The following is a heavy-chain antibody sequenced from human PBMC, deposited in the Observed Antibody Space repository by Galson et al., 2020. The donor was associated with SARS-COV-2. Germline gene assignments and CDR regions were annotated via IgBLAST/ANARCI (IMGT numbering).Heavy chain of an antibody. D-gene: IGHD6-19*01. CDR1: GFTFENHA. V-gene: IGHV3-33*01. J-gene: IGHJ4*02. CDR2: IFSDGSNK. CDR3: ARDGQLSSGWAFDY. Sequence: GESLKTSCAASGFTFENHAMHWVHQAPGKGLEWVAQIFSDGSNKYYLDSVKGRFTISRDNSENTVSLQMDNLRAEDTAVYFCARDGQLSSGWAFDYWGQGTLVTVSS.